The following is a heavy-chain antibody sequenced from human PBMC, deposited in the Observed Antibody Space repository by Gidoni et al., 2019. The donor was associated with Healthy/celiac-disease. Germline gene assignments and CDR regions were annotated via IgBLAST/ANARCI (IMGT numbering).Heavy chain of an antibody. CDR2: INHSGST. V-gene: IGHV4-34*01. CDR3: ARDDIVVVPATLGYYYYGMDV. CDR1: GGSFSGYY. D-gene: IGHD2-2*01. Sequence: QVQLQQWGAGLLKPSETLSLTCSVYGGSFSGYYWSWIRQPPGTGLEWIGEINHSGSTNYNPSLKRRVTISVDTSKNQFSLKLSSVTAADTAVYYCARDDIVVVPATLGYYYYGMDVWGQGTTVTVSS. J-gene: IGHJ6*02.